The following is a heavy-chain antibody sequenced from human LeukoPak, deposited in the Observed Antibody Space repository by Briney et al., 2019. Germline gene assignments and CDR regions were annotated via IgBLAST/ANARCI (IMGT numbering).Heavy chain of an antibody. CDR2: ISGSGGST. J-gene: IGHJ4*02. CDR1: GFTFSSYA. CDR3: ATYWGPLWPN. D-gene: IGHD5-18*01. Sequence: GGSLRLSCAASGFTFSSYAMSWVRQAPGKGLEWVSAISGSGGSTYYADSVKGRFTISRDNSKNMLCLQMNSLRAEDTAVYYCATYWGPLWPNWGQGTLVTVSS. V-gene: IGHV3-23*01.